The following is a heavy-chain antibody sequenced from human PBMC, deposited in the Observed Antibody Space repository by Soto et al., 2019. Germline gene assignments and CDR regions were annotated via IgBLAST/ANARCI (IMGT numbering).Heavy chain of an antibody. CDR3: AKGSSSYYYYYYMDV. V-gene: IGHV3-23*01. Sequence: EVQLLESGGGLVQPGGSLRLSCAASGFTFSSYAMSWVRQAPGKGLEWVSAISGSGGSTYYADSVKGRFTISRDNSKNTLYLQMNSLRAEDTAVYYCAKGSSSYYYYYYMDVWSKGTTFTVSS. CDR2: ISGSGGST. J-gene: IGHJ6*03. D-gene: IGHD6-6*01. CDR1: GFTFSSYA.